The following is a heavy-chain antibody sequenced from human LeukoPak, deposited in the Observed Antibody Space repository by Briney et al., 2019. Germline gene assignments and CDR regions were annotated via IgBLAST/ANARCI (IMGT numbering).Heavy chain of an antibody. CDR2: MSSTGNYI. CDR1: GFTFTSYS. J-gene: IGHJ4*02. D-gene: IGHD1-26*01. Sequence: GGSLRLSCAASGFTFTSYSMNWVRQAPGKGLEWVSSMSSTGNYIYYADSLKGRFTISRKNAKKSLHLQMNSLRAEDTAVYYCARHPDGSLSLDYWGQGTLVTVSS. V-gene: IGHV3-21*04. CDR3: ARHPDGSLSLDY.